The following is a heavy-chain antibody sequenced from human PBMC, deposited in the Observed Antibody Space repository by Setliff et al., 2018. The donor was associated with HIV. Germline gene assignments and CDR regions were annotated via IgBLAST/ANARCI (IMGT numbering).Heavy chain of an antibody. V-gene: IGHV4-39*07. CDR1: GGSISSSSYY. Sequence: SETLSLTCTVSGGSISSSSYYWGWVRQPPGKGLEWIGSMYYSGSTYYTPSLKGRITISLDTSKNQFSLRMRSVTAADTAVYYCARVFVDTAVLRVLEYYFDSWGRGTLVTVSS. CDR2: MYYSGST. J-gene: IGHJ4*02. D-gene: IGHD5-18*01. CDR3: ARVFVDTAVLRVLEYYFDS.